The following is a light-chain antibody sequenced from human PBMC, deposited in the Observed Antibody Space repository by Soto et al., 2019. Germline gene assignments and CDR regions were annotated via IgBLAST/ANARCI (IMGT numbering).Light chain of an antibody. CDR2: AAF. V-gene: IGKV1-6*01. Sequence: AIQMTQSPSSLSASVGDRVTITCRASQGIRNDLGWYQPKPGKAPKLLIYAAFSLQSWVPLRVRRNGTGPDFTLTISSLQPEDFATYYCLQDYNYPLTFGGGTKVDIK. J-gene: IGKJ4*01. CDR1: QGIRND. CDR3: LQDYNYPLT.